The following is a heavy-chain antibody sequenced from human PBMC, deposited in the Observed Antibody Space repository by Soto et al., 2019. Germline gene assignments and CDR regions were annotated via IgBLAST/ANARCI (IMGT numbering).Heavy chain of an antibody. Sequence: SETLSLTCTVSGGSISTSNYYWGWVRQPPGKGLDWIGNIYYSGTTYYNPSLKSRVTISVDTSKNQFSLKLSSVTAADTAVYYCAREAAARQGILISGMDVWGQGTTVTVSS. CDR3: AREAAARQGILISGMDV. D-gene: IGHD6-13*01. V-gene: IGHV4-39*07. CDR2: IYYSGTT. J-gene: IGHJ6*02. CDR1: GGSISTSNYY.